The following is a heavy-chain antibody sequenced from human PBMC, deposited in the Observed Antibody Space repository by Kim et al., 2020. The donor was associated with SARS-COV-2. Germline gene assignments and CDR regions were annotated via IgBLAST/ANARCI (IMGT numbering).Heavy chain of an antibody. CDR3: ARVPLITFGGVDYFDY. CDR1: GYTFTSYG. V-gene: IGHV1-18*01. Sequence: ASVKVSCKASGYTFTSYGISWVRQAPGQGLEWMGWISAYNGNTNYAQKLQGRVTMTTDTSTSTAYMELRSLRSDDTAVYYCARVPLITFGGVDYFDYWGQGTLVTVSS. J-gene: IGHJ4*02. CDR2: ISAYNGNT. D-gene: IGHD3-16*01.